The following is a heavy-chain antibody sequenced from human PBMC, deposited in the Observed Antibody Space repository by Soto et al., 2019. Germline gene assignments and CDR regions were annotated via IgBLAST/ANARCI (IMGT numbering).Heavy chain of an antibody. CDR3: ARGRASGSYYLLDY. V-gene: IGHV1-8*01. CDR1: GHTFTSYD. Sequence: ASVKVSCKXSGHTFTSYDINWVRQATGHGLEWMGWINPNSGNIGYAQKFQGRVTMTRDTAIRTAYMEVSRLRSDDTAVYHCARGRASGSYYLLDYWGQGTLVTVSS. J-gene: IGHJ4*02. D-gene: IGHD3-10*01. CDR2: INPNSGNI.